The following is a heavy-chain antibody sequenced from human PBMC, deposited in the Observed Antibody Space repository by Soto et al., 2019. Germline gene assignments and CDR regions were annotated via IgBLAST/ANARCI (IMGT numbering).Heavy chain of an antibody. D-gene: IGHD1-26*01. CDR2: INHSGST. CDR1: GGSFSGYY. CDR3: ASGGSYYLDYFDY. Sequence: SETLSLTCAVYGGSFSGYYWSWIRQPPGKGLEWIGEINHSGSTNYNPSLKSRVTISVDTSKNQFSLKLSSVTAADTAVYYCASGGSYYLDYFDYWGQGTLVTVSS. J-gene: IGHJ4*02. V-gene: IGHV4-34*01.